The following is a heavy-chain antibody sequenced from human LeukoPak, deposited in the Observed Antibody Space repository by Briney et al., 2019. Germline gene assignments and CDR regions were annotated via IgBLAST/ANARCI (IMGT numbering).Heavy chain of an antibody. CDR3: ARVGGPPHRNWYFDL. CDR1: GGTFSSYT. D-gene: IGHD3-16*01. CDR2: IIPILGIA. Sequence: EASVKVSCKASGGTFSSYTISWVRQAPGQGLEWLGRIIPILGIANYAQKFQGRDTITADKSTSTAYMELSSLRSEDTAVYYCARVGGPPHRNWYFDLWGRGTLVTVSS. J-gene: IGHJ2*01. V-gene: IGHV1-69*02.